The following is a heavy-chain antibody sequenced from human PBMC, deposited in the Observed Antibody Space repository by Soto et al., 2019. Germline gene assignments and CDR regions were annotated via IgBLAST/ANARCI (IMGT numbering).Heavy chain of an antibody. Sequence: PGGSLRLSCAASGFTFSSYWMSWVRQAPGKGLEWVANIKQDGSEKYYVDSVKGRFTISRDNAKNSLYLQMNSLRAEDTAVYYCAREDYDFWSGPSYYGMDVWGQGTTVTVAS. CDR1: GFTFSSYW. J-gene: IGHJ6*02. CDR3: AREDYDFWSGPSYYGMDV. CDR2: IKQDGSEK. D-gene: IGHD3-3*01. V-gene: IGHV3-7*05.